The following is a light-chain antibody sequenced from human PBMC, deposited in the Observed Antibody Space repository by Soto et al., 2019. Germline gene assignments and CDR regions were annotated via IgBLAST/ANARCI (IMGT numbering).Light chain of an antibody. V-gene: IGLV2-11*01. CDR3: GSYAGSYTPVV. J-gene: IGLJ2*01. CDR1: SSDVGGYNY. Sequence: QSALTQPRSVSGSPGQSVTISCTGTSSDVGGYNYVSWYQQHPGKAPKLMIYDVSKRPSGVPDRFSGSKSGNTASLTISGLQAEDEADYYCGSYAGSYTPVVFGGGTKVTVL. CDR2: DVS.